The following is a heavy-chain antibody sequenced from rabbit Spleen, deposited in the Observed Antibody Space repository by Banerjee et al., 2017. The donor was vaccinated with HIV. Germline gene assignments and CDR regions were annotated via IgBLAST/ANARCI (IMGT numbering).Heavy chain of an antibody. CDR2: IGTGSGNT. CDR3: ARSAGAASNAYGDL. D-gene: IGHD6-1*01. Sequence: QSLEESGGGLVQPEGSLTLTCTASGFSFSSGYYMCWVRQAPGKGLEWIGCIGTGSGNTYYASWAKGRFTISKTSSTTVTLQMTSLTAADTATYFCARSAGAASNAYGDLWGQGTLVTVS. CDR1: GFSFSSGYY. V-gene: IGHV1S40*01. J-gene: IGHJ6*01.